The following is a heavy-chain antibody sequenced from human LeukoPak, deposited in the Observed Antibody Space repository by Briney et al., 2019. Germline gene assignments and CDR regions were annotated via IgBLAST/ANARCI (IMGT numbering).Heavy chain of an antibody. J-gene: IGHJ6*02. CDR3: ARGYDFWSSYGMDV. CDR1: GFTFSSYW. V-gene: IGHV3-74*01. CDR2: INSDGSST. D-gene: IGHD3-3*01. Sequence: GGSLRLSCAASGFTFSSYWMHWVRHAPGKGLVWVSRINSDGSSTSYADSVKGRFTISRDNAKNTLYLQMNSLRAEDTAVYYCARGYDFWSSYGMDVWGQGTTVTVSS.